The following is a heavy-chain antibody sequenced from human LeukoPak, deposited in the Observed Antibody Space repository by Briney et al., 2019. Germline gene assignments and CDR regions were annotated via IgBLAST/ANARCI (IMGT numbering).Heavy chain of an antibody. D-gene: IGHD5-18*01. CDR2: IYHSGST. J-gene: IGHJ4*02. Sequence: SQTLSLTCTVSGDSISSGDYYWGWIRQPPGKGLEWIGSIYHSGSTYYNPSLKSRVTISVDTSKNQFSLKLSSVTAADTAVYYCARGTWILENYFDYWGQGTLVTVSS. CDR3: ARGTWILENYFDY. V-gene: IGHV4-39*07. CDR1: GDSISSGDYY.